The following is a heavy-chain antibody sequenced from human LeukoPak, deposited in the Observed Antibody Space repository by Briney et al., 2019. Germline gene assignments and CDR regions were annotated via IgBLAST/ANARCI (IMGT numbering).Heavy chain of an antibody. V-gene: IGHV4-39*01. CDR2: IYYSGST. J-gene: IGHJ4*02. CDR1: GGSISSSTYF. CDR3: ARINPAARLFDY. Sequence: PSETLSLTCTVSGGSISSSTYFWGWIRQPPGEGLEWIGSIYYSGSTYYNPSLKSRVTISVDTSKNQFSLKLSSVTAADTAVYYCARINPAARLFDYWGQGTLVTVSS. D-gene: IGHD6-6*01.